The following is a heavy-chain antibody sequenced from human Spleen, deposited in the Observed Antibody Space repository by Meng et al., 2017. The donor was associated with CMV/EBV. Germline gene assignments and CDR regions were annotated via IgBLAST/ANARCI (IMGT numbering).Heavy chain of an antibody. CDR3: ARVPDSRAPEDDY. CDR1: EGTFSSYA. D-gene: IGHD6-6*01. V-gene: IGHV1-69*05. J-gene: IGHJ4*02. CDR2: IIPMFRKT. Sequence: ASEGTFSSYAINWVRQAPGHGLEWIGNIIPMFRKTNYAQKFQGRVTITTGESSGTVFMELSSLTLDDTAIYFCARVPDSRAPEDDYWGQGTLVTVSS.